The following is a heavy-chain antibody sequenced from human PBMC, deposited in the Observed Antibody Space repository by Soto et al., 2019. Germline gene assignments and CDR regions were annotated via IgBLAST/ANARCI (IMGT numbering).Heavy chain of an antibody. CDR1: GGSISSHY. D-gene: IGHD2-2*01. V-gene: IGHV4-59*11. CDR2: IYYSGST. Sequence: SETLSLTCTVSGGSISSHYWSWIRQPPGKGLEWIGYIYYSGSTNYNPSLKSRVTISVDTSKNQFSLKLSSVTAADTAVYYCARGLGYCSSTSCHERWFDPWGQGTLVTVSS. CDR3: ARGLGYCSSTSCHERWFDP. J-gene: IGHJ5*02.